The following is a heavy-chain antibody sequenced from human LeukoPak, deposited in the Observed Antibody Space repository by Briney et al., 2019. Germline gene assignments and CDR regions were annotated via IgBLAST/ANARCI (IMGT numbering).Heavy chain of an antibody. D-gene: IGHD3-10*01. J-gene: IGHJ4*02. Sequence: PGRSLRLSCEGSGFTFSRHGMHWVRQAPGKGLEWVAVISNEGNYKYYGDSVEGRFAISRDNFKNTTYLQMNYLRPEDTAVYFCAKGGHYLFDYWGQGALVTVSS. CDR3: AKGGHYLFDY. CDR1: GFTFSRHG. CDR2: ISNEGNYK. V-gene: IGHV3-30*18.